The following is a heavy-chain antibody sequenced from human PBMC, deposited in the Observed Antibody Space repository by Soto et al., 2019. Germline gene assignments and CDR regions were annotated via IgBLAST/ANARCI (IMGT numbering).Heavy chain of an antibody. D-gene: IGHD6-13*01. CDR3: AREASSSWYNWFDP. J-gene: IGHJ5*02. CDR1: GFAFSSYA. CDR2: ISYDGSNK. V-gene: IGHV3-30-3*01. Sequence: GGSLRLSCAASGFAFSSYAMHWVRQAPGKGLEWVAVISYDGSNKYYADSVKGRFTISRDNSKNTLYLQMNSLRAEDTAVYYCAREASSSWYNWFDPWGQGTLVTVSS.